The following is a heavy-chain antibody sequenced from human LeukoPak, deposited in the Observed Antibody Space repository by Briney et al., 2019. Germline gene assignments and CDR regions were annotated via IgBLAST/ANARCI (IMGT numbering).Heavy chain of an antibody. CDR2: FDPEDGET. D-gene: IGHD3-22*01. Sequence: ASMKVSCKVSGYTLTELSMHWVRQAPGKGLEWMGGFDPEDGETIYAQKFQGRVTITRNTSISTAYMELSSLRSEDTAVYYCARGVNTMRIWGQGTLVTVSS. CDR1: GYTLTELS. CDR3: ARGVNTMRI. V-gene: IGHV1-24*01. J-gene: IGHJ4*02.